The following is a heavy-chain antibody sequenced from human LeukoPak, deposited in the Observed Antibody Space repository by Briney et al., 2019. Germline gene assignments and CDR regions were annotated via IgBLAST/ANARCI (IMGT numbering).Heavy chain of an antibody. CDR3: ARGQDAFKTGY. J-gene: IGHJ4*02. V-gene: IGHV4-4*09. Sequence: PSETLSLTCTVSGGSISNYYWSWIRQPPGKGKEWIGYISTSGSTNSNPSLKSRVTMSVDTSQNQFSLKLTSVTAADTAIYYCARGQDAFKTGYWGQGTLVTVSS. CDR1: GGSISNYY. CDR2: ISTSGST. D-gene: IGHD5-24*01.